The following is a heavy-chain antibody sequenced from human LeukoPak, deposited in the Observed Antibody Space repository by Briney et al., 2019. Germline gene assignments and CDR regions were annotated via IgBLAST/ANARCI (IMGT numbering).Heavy chain of an antibody. D-gene: IGHD6-6*01. V-gene: IGHV3-30*01. J-gene: IGHJ4*02. CDR2: ISYDGSKK. Sequence: PGGSLRLSCAASGFTFSSYAMHWVRQAPGKGLEWVAVISYDGSKKYYADSVKGRFTISRDNSKNTLYLQMNSLRAEDTAVYYCARDRYSSSDYWGQGTLVTVSS. CDR3: ARDRYSSSDY. CDR1: GFTFSSYA.